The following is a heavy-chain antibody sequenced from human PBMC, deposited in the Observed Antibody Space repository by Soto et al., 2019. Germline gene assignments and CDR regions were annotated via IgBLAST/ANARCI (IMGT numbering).Heavy chain of an antibody. J-gene: IGHJ5*02. CDR3: ARGLSEGYNWFDP. CDR1: GGSISSGGYY. CDR2: IYYSGST. V-gene: IGHV4-31*03. Sequence: SETLSLTCTVSGGSISSGGYYWSWIRQHPGKGLEWIGYIYYSGSTYYNPSLKSRVTISVDTSKNQLSLKLSSVTAADTAVYYCARGLSEGYNWFDPWGQGTLFTVSS.